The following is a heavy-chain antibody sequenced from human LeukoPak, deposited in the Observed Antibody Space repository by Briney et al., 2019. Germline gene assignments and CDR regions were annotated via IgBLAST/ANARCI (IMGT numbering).Heavy chain of an antibody. D-gene: IGHD3-10*01. CDR2: ISSGGSTI. CDR3: ARDCSYDSGSYYMRHYFDY. J-gene: IGHJ4*02. Sequence: PGGSLRLSCAASGFTFSDYYMSWIRQAPGKALEWITYISSGGSTIYYADSVKGRFTISRENAKNSMYLQLNSLRAEDTAVYYCARDCSYDSGSYYMRHYFDYWGQGTLVTVSS. V-gene: IGHV3-11*01. CDR1: GFTFSDYY.